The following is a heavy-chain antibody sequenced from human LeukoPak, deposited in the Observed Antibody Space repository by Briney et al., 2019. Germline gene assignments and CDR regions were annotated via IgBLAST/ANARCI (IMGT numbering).Heavy chain of an antibody. J-gene: IGHJ4*02. D-gene: IGHD3-10*01. V-gene: IGHV3-7*01. Sequence: QSGGSLRLSCAASGFTFTAFWMHWVRQAPGKGLEWVANIKQDGNERYYVDSVKGRFTISRDNAKNSLFLQMNSLRAEDTAVYYCASYGKNWGQGTLVTVSS. CDR2: IKQDGNER. CDR3: ASYGKN. CDR1: GFTFTAFW.